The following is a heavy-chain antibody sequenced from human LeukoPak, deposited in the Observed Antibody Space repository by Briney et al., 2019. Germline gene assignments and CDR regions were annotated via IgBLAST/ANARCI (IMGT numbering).Heavy chain of an antibody. Sequence: SETLSLTCTVSGGSISSYYWSWIRQPPGKGLEWIGYIYYSGSTNYNPSLKSRVTISVDTSKNQLSLKLSSVTAADTAVYYCAATSRIAAAGTGYWGQGTLVTVSS. CDR3: AATSRIAAAGTGY. CDR1: GGSISSYY. J-gene: IGHJ4*02. D-gene: IGHD6-13*01. V-gene: IGHV4-59*08. CDR2: IYYSGST.